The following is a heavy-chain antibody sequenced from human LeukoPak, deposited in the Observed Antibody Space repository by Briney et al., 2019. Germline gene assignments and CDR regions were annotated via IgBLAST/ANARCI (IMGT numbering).Heavy chain of an antibody. CDR1: GFTFSSYG. CDR3: AKGSSSWFLLDY. Sequence: GRSLRLSCAASGFTFSSYGMHWVRQAPGKGLEWVAVISYDGSNKYYADSVKGRFTISRDNSKNTLYLQMNSLRAEDTAVYYCAKGSSSWFLLDYWGQGTLVTVSS. D-gene: IGHD6-13*01. CDR2: ISYDGSNK. V-gene: IGHV3-30*18. J-gene: IGHJ4*02.